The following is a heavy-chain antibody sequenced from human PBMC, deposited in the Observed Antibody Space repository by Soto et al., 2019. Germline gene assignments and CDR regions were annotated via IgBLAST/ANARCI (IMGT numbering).Heavy chain of an antibody. J-gene: IGHJ4*02. D-gene: IGHD3-9*01. Sequence: QVQLQESGPGLVKPSETLSLRCSVSGASLSPNYWSWFRQPPGKGLQWIGYIYYAGTTTYNPSLKRCLTISINPSKNKVSLELPSVPAADTAVYYCARLGAFDQALDSWGQGALVTVSS. V-gene: IGHV4-59*08. CDR3: ARLGAFDQALDS. CDR2: IYYAGTT. CDR1: GASLSPNY.